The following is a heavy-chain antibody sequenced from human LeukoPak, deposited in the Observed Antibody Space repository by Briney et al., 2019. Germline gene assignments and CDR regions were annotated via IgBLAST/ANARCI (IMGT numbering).Heavy chain of an antibody. CDR3: AREEGYSSGWYDYFDY. Sequence: SETLSLTCTVSGGSISSYYWSWIRQPAGEGLEWIGRIYTSGSTNYNPSLKSRVTMSVDTSKNQFSLKLSSVTAAHTAVYYCAREEGYSSGWYDYFDYWGQGTLVTVSS. CDR1: GGSISSYY. CDR2: IYTSGST. J-gene: IGHJ4*02. V-gene: IGHV4-4*07. D-gene: IGHD6-19*01.